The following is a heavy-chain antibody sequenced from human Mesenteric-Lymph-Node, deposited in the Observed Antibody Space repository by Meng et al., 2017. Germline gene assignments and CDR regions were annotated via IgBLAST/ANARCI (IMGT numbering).Heavy chain of an antibody. V-gene: IGHV4-39*07. J-gene: IGHJ6*02. CDR3: ARESGYSYGPVYYYYGMDV. CDR2: IYYSGST. CDR1: GGSISSSSYY. D-gene: IGHD5-18*01. Sequence: SETLSLTCTVSGGSISSSSYYWGWIRQPPGKGLEWIGSIYYSGSTYYNPSLKSRVTISVDTSKNQFSLKLSSVTAADTAVYYCARESGYSYGPVYYYYGMDVWGQGTTVTVSS.